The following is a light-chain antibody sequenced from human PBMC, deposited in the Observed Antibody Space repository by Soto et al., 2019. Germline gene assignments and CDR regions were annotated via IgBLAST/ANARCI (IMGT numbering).Light chain of an antibody. CDR2: DAS. Sequence: EIVLTQSPATLSLSPGERATLSCRASQSVSSYLAWYQQKPGQAPRLLIYDASNRATGIPARFSGSASGTDLTLTISSLEPEDFAVYYCQQRSNWPLTFGGGTMVEIK. CDR1: QSVSSY. V-gene: IGKV3-11*01. CDR3: QQRSNWPLT. J-gene: IGKJ4*01.